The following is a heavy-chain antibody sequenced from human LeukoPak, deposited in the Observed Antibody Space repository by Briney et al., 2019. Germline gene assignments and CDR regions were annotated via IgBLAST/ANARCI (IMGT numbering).Heavy chain of an antibody. CDR3: ARLSSSSWFFDY. J-gene: IGHJ4*03. D-gene: IGHD6-13*01. V-gene: IGHV4-39*07. CDR1: GGSISSSSYY. Sequence: SETLSLTCTVSGGSISSSSYYWGWIRQPPGKGLEWIGSIYYSGSTYYNPSLKSRVTMSVDTSKNQFSLKLSSVTAADTAVYYCARLSSSSWFFDYWGQGTMVTVSS. CDR2: IYYSGST.